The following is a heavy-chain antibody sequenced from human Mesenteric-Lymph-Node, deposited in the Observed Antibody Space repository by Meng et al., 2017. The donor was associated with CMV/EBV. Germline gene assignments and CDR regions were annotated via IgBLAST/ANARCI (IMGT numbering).Heavy chain of an antibody. CDR1: VNNNTNTSV. CDR3: ASDGIIVKYSFDF. D-gene: IGHD1-14*01. V-gene: IGHV4-4*02. CDR2: IDHPTST. J-gene: IGHJ4*02. Sequence: GSVNNNTNTSVWTAARQPPGRRLEWIGEIDHPTSTNYNPSLKSRVNISLDKTESQVSLELTSVTAADTAVYYCASDGIIVKYSFDFWGQGTLVTVSS.